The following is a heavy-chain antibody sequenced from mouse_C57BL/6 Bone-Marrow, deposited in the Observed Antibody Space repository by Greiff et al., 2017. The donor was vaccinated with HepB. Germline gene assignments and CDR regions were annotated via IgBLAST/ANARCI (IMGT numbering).Heavy chain of an antibody. J-gene: IGHJ4*01. CDR2: INPSTGGT. V-gene: IGHV1-42*01. Sequence: DVKLQESGPELVKPGASVKISCKASGYSFTGYYMNWVKQSPEKSLEWIGEINPSTGGTTYNQKFKAKATLTVDKSSSTAYMQLKSLTSEDSAVYYCARENYYGSSYGAMDYWGQGTSVTVSS. CDR3: ARENYYGSSYGAMDY. D-gene: IGHD1-1*01. CDR1: GYSFTGYY.